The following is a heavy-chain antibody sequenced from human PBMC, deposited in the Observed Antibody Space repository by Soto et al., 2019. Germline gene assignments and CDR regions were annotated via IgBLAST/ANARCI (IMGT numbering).Heavy chain of an antibody. CDR1: GFTFSSYS. CDR3: AGITTGFDY. CDR2: ISSSSSYI. J-gene: IGHJ4*02. Sequence: EVQLVESGGGLVKPGGSLRLSCAASGFTFSSYSMNWVRQAPGKGLEWVSSISSSSSYIYYADSVKGLFTISRDNAKNSLYLQMNSLRAEDTAVYYCAGITTGFDYWGQGTLVTVSS. D-gene: IGHD3-9*01. V-gene: IGHV3-21*01.